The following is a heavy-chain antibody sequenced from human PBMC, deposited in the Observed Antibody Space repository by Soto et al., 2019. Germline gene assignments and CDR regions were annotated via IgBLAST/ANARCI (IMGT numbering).Heavy chain of an antibody. CDR1: GFTFSSYG. CDR3: ARDLLVPAANWFDP. CDR2: IWYDGSNK. J-gene: IGHJ5*02. D-gene: IGHD2-2*01. V-gene: IGHV3-33*01. Sequence: QVQLVESGGGVAQPGRSLRLSCAASGFTFSSYGMHWVRQAPGKGLEWVAVIWYDGSNKYYADSVKGRFTISRDNSKNTLYLQMNSLRAEDTAVYYCARDLLVPAANWFDPWGQGTLVTVSS.